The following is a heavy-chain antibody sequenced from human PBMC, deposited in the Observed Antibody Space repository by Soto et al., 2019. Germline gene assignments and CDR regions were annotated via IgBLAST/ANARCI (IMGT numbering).Heavy chain of an antibody. CDR1: GFTFISYA. Sequence: EVQLLESGGGLVQPGGSLRLYFAASGFTFISYAMNWVRQAPGKGLEWVSVISGSGGSTYYADSVKGRFTISIDNSKNTLYLQMNSLRAEDTAVYYCAKRTVGWYFDLWGRGTLVTVSS. D-gene: IGHD4-17*01. V-gene: IGHV3-23*01. J-gene: IGHJ2*01. CDR2: ISGSGGST. CDR3: AKRTVGWYFDL.